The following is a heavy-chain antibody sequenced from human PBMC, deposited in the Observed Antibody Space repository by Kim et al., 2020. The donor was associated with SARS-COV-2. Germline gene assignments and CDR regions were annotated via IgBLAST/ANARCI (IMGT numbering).Heavy chain of an antibody. CDR1: GFTVNSKA. CDR3: ALRLTMVRGVITLGAYGMDV. Sequence: GGSLRLSCAASGFTVNSKAMTWVRQAPGKGLEWVSVIYSGGCTFYADSVKGRFTISRDNSENTVCLQMNSLRAEDTAVYYCALRLTMVRGVITLGAYGMDVWGQGTTVTVSS. CDR2: IYSGGCT. D-gene: IGHD3-10*01. J-gene: IGHJ6*02. V-gene: IGHV3-53*01.